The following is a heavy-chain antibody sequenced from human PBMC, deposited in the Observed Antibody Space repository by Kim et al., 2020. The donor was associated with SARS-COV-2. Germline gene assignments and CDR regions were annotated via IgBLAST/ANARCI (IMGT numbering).Heavy chain of an antibody. J-gene: IGHJ4*02. Sequence: SETLSLTCAVYGGSFSGYYWSWIRQPPGKGLEWIGEINHSGSTNYNPSLKSRVTISVDTSKNQFSLKLSSVTAADTAVYYCARGPGAVAAFDYWGQGTLDTVSS. V-gene: IGHV4-34*01. CDR3: ARGPGAVAAFDY. CDR2: INHSGST. D-gene: IGHD6-19*01. CDR1: GGSFSGYY.